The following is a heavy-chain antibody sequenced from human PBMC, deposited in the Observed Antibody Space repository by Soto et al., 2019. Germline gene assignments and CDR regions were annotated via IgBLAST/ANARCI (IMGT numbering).Heavy chain of an antibody. V-gene: IGHV3-30*18. J-gene: IGHJ6*02. CDR2: ISYDGSNK. CDR1: GFTFSSYG. CDR3: AKEKNRYGYLYYYYGMDV. Sequence: PGGSLRLSCAASGFTFSSYGMHWVRQAPGKGLEWVAVISYDGSNKYYADSVKGRFTISRDNSKNTLYLQMNSLRAEDTAVYYCAKEKNRYGYLYYYYGMDVWGQGTTVTVSS. D-gene: IGHD5-18*01.